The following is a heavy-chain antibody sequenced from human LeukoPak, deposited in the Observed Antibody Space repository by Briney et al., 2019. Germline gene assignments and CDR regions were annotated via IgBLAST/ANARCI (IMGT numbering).Heavy chain of an antibody. J-gene: IGHJ6*02. CDR3: AREAYNSRSGYYYGLDV. CDR1: GFTFSSYA. Sequence: GGSLRLSCAASGFTFSSYAMSWVRQAPGKGLEWASAISVSGGSTYYADSVKGRFTISRDNAKNSLYLQMNSLRAEDTAVYYCAREAYNSRSGYYYGLDVWGQGTTVTVSS. CDR2: ISVSGGST. D-gene: IGHD6-13*01. V-gene: IGHV3-23*01.